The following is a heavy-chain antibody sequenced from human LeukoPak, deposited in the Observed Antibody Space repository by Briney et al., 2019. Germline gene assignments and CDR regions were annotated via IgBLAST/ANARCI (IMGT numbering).Heavy chain of an antibody. CDR2: IYYSGST. V-gene: IGHV4-59*08. J-gene: IGHJ6*02. D-gene: IGHD4-17*01. CDR3: ARQNRYGDLLKKGGYYYYGMDV. Sequence: SETLSLTCTVSGGSISSYYWSWIRQPPGKGLEWIGYIYYSGSTNYNPSLKSRVIISVDTSKNQFSLKLSSVTAADTAVYYCARQNRYGDLLKKGGYYYYGMDVWGQGTTVTVSS. CDR1: GGSISSYY.